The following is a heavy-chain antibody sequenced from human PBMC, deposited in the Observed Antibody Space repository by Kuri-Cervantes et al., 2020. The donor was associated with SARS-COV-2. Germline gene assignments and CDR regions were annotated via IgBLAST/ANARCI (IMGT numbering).Heavy chain of an antibody. CDR2: ISSSSSYI. Sequence: GESLKISCAASGFPFSSYSMNWVRQAPGKGLEWVSSISSSSSYIYYADSVKGRFTISRDNAKNSLYLQMNSLRDEDTAVYYCASLPGIGAAVAGGNDYWGQGTLVTVSS. D-gene: IGHD6-19*01. V-gene: IGHV3-21*01. CDR3: ASLPGIGAAVAGGNDY. J-gene: IGHJ4*02. CDR1: GFPFSSYS.